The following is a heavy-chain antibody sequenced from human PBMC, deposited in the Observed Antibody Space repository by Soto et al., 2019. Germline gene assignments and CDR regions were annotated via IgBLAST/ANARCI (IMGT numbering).Heavy chain of an antibody. CDR2: IWYDGSNK. Sequence: QVQLLESGGGVVQPGRSLRLSCAASGFTFSSYGMHWVRQAPGKGLEWVAVIWYDGSNKYYADSVKGRFTISRDNSKNTLYLQMNSLRAEDTAVYYCARDPKYCSGCSCYPNDAFDIWGQGTMVTVSS. CDR1: GFTFSSYG. CDR3: ARDPKYCSGCSCYPNDAFDI. J-gene: IGHJ3*02. V-gene: IGHV3-33*01. D-gene: IGHD2-15*01.